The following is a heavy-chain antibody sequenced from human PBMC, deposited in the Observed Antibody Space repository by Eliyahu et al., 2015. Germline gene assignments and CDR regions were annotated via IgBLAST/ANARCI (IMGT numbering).Heavy chain of an antibody. CDR1: GFSFSSYA. D-gene: IGHD3-22*01. CDR3: AKAYYYDTSGYRTGPYDY. J-gene: IGHJ4*02. Sequence: EVQLVESGGAWAQPGGILRLSCAASGFSFSSYAIXWVRQXPGKGLEXVSSIXHSVGSTYYADSVKGRFTISTDKSKNTLYLQMNSLRAEDTALYYCAKAYYYDTSGYRTGPYDYWGQGTLVTVSS. V-gene: IGHV3-23*04. CDR2: IXHSVGST.